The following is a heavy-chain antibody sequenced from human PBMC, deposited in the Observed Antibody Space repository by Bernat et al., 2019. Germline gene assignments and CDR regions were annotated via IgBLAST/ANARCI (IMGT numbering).Heavy chain of an antibody. CDR1: GFIFSSYG. CDR2: IGDDGSNK. D-gene: IGHD6-19*01. J-gene: IGHJ6*03. CDR3: ARGEVQLLVETFYYYYYLDV. Sequence: QVQLVESGGGVVQPGRSLRLSCAASGFIFSSYGMHWVRQAPGKGLEWVAVIGDDGSNKYYADSVKGRFTISRDNYKNTLYLQMNSLRAEDTAVSYCARGEVQLLVETFYYYYYLDVWGNGTTVTVSS. V-gene: IGHV3-33*01.